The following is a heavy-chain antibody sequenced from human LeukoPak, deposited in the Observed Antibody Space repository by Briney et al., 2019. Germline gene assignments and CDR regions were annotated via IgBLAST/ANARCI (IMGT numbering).Heavy chain of an antibody. CDR1: GYTFTGYY. Sequence: ASVTVSCTASGYTFTGYYMHWVRQAPGQGLEWMGWINPNSGGTNYAQKFQGWVTMTRDTSISTAYMELSRLRSDDTAVYYCAREPKHNYGMDVWGQGTTVTVSS. V-gene: IGHV1-2*04. CDR3: AREPKHNYGMDV. J-gene: IGHJ6*02. CDR2: INPNSGGT.